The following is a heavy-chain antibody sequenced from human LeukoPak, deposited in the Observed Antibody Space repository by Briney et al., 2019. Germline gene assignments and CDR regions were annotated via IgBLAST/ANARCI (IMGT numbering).Heavy chain of an antibody. J-gene: IGHJ4*02. Sequence: PGGSLRLSCAASGFTFSNYAMSWVRQAPGKGLEWVSALRGGGDGTYYADSVKGRFTISRDNSKNTLYLQINSLRAEDTAVYYCAIIPDYYASGNFDYWGQGTLVTVSS. CDR1: GFTFSNYA. D-gene: IGHD3-10*01. CDR3: AIIPDYYASGNFDY. V-gene: IGHV3-23*01. CDR2: LRGGGDGT.